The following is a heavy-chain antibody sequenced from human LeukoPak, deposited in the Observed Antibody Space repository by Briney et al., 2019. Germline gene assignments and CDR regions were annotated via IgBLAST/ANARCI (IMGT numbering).Heavy chain of an antibody. J-gene: IGHJ4*02. CDR2: IYYSGST. CDR3: ARRSSVAGTIDY. CDR1: GGSISSYY. D-gene: IGHD6-19*01. Sequence: SETLSLTCTVSGGSISSYYWSWIRQPPGEGLEWIGYIYYSGSTNYNPSLKSRVTISVDTSKNQFSLKLSSVTAADTAVYYCARRSSVAGTIDYWGQGTLVTVSS. V-gene: IGHV4-59*08.